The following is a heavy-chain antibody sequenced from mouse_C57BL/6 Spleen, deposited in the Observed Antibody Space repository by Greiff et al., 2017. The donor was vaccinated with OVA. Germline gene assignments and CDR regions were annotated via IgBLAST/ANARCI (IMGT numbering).Heavy chain of an antibody. CDR1: GYTFTSYW. D-gene: IGHD2-3*01. J-gene: IGHJ4*01. CDR2: INPSNGGT. Sequence: QVQLKQSGTELVKPGASVKLSCKASGYTFTSYWMHWVKQRPGQGLEWIGNINPSNGGTNYNEKFKSKATLTVDKSSSTAYMQLSSLTSEDSAVYYCARGGYDGYYPYAMDYWGQGTSVTVSS. CDR3: ARGGYDGYYPYAMDY. V-gene: IGHV1-53*01.